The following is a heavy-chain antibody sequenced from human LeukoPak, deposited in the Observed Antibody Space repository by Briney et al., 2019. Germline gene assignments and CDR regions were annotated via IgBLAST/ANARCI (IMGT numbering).Heavy chain of an antibody. CDR3: AKDSMGGNGFYDY. D-gene: IGHD4-23*01. V-gene: IGHV3-23*01. CDR1: GITFSSYG. Sequence: GGSLRLSCAASGITFSSYGMSWVRQAPGKGLEWVSSISSTGGTTYYADSVKGRFTISRDNSKNTLYLQMNSLRAEDTAVYYCAKDSMGGNGFYDYWGQGTLVTVSS. CDR2: ISSTGGTT. J-gene: IGHJ4*02.